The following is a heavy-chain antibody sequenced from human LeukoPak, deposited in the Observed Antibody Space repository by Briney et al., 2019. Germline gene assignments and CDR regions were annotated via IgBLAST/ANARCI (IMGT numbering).Heavy chain of an antibody. CDR3: AKTNRTSRLEGAFDI. Sequence: GRSLRLSCAASGFTFSSYAMHWVRQAPGKGLEWVSYISSSSSTIYYADSVKGRFTISRDNAKNSLYLQMNSLRAEDTAVYYCAKTNRTSRLEGAFDIWGQGTMVTVSS. CDR2: ISSSSSTI. J-gene: IGHJ3*02. CDR1: GFTFSSYA. D-gene: IGHD2-2*01. V-gene: IGHV3-48*01.